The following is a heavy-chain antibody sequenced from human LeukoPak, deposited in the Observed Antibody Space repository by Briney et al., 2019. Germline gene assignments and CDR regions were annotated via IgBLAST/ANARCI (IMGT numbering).Heavy chain of an antibody. CDR3: ARDYADYVGYFFFDY. CDR2: ISGGGETT. CDR1: GFTFNNYA. D-gene: IGHD4-17*01. Sequence: PGGSLRLSCAASGFTFNNYAMNWVRQAPGKGLEWVSSISGGGETTYYADSAKGRFTTPRDNSQNTLYLQMNSLRAEDTAVYYCARDYADYVGYFFFDYWGQGTLVTVSS. V-gene: IGHV3-23*01. J-gene: IGHJ4*02.